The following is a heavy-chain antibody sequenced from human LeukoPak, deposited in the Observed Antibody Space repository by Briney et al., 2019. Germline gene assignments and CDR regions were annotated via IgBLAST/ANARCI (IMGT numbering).Heavy chain of an antibody. D-gene: IGHD3-3*01. CDR3: ARDRSGYANDAFDF. CDR1: GFTFSDYA. J-gene: IGHJ3*01. CDR2: LSYGGTNK. V-gene: IGHV3-30-3*01. Sequence: GRSLRLSCAASGFTFSDYAMRWVRQAPGKGLEWVAVLSYGGTNKYYADSVKGRFTISRDNSKNTMFLQMNSLRAEDTAVYHCARDRSGYANDAFDFWGQGTMVTVSS.